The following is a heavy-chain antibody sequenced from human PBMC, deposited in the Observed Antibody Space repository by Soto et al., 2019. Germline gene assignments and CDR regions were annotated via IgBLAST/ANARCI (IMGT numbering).Heavy chain of an antibody. CDR1: GFSLSTSGVG. V-gene: IGHV2-5*02. CDR3: GRRPDGGWRFDY. CDR2: IYWDDDK. D-gene: IGHD6-19*01. J-gene: IGHJ4*02. Sequence: QITLKESGPALVKPTQTLTLTCTFSGFSLSTSGVGVGWIRQPPGKALEWLALIYWDDDKRYRPSLKSRLTITKDTSKNQVVRTMTNMDPVDTATYCCGRRPDGGWRFDYWGQGTLVTVSS.